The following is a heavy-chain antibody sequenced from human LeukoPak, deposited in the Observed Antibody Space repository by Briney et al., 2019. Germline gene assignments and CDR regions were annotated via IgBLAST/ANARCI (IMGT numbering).Heavy chain of an antibody. J-gene: IGHJ4*02. V-gene: IGHV3-23*01. Sequence: GGSLRLSCAASGFTFSSYAMSWVRQAPGKGLEWVSSISGSGASTYYADSVKGRFTISRDNSKNTLYLQMNSLRAEDTAVYYCAKHKESWNSCFDCWGQGTLVTVSS. CDR3: AKHKESWNSCFDC. CDR1: GFTFSSYA. CDR2: ISGSGAST. D-gene: IGHD1-7*01.